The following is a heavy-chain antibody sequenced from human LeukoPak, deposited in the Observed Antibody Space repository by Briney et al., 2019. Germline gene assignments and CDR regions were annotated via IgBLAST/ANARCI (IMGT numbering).Heavy chain of an antibody. CDR2: MNPNSGNT. CDR3: ARPYTSGWHRLVGS. CDR1: GYTFTRYD. Sequence: ASVKVSCKASGYTFTRYDINWVRQAPAQGLEWMGWMNPNSGNTGYAQKFQGRVTMTRNTSISTAYIELSSLRSEDTAVYYSARPYTSGWHRLVGSWGQGTLVTVSS. D-gene: IGHD6-19*01. J-gene: IGHJ4*02. V-gene: IGHV1-8*01.